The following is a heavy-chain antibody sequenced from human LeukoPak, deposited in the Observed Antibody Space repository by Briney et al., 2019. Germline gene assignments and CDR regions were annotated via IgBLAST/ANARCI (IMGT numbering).Heavy chain of an antibody. J-gene: IGHJ4*02. V-gene: IGHV1-69*01. CDR3: ARWLYGDYVIYNY. CDR1: GGTFSSYA. Sequence: SVKVSCKASGGTFSSYAISWVRQAPGQGLEWMGGIIPIFGTANYAQKFQGRVTITADESASTAYMELSSLRSEDTAVYYCARWLYGDYVIYNYWGQGTLVTDSS. CDR2: IIPIFGTA. D-gene: IGHD4-17*01.